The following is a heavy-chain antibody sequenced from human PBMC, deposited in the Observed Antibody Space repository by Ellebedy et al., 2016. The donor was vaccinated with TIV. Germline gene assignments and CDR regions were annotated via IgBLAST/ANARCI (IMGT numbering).Heavy chain of an antibody. CDR2: IYYSGST. Sequence: SETLSLTXTVSGGSISSGGYYWSWIRQPPGKGLEWIGYIYYSGSTNYNPSLKSRVTISVDTSKNQFSLKLSSVTAADTAVYYCARALRYFDRWYFDLWGRGTLVTVSS. CDR1: GGSISSGGYY. V-gene: IGHV4-61*08. J-gene: IGHJ2*01. D-gene: IGHD3-9*01. CDR3: ARALRYFDRWYFDL.